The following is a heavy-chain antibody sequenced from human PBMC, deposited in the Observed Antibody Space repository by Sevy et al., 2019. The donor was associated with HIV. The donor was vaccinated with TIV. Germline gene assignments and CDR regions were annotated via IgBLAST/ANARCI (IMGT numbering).Heavy chain of an antibody. CDR2: ISYDGINK. D-gene: IGHD1-1*01. CDR3: AFERLSSDVAEYFEY. V-gene: IGHV3-30-3*01. CDR1: GFTFSSYS. J-gene: IGHJ1*01. Sequence: GGSLRLSCATSGFTFSSYSMHWVRQAPGKGLEWVATISYDGINKHYADSVKGRFTISRDNFKNSLSLQMNSLRAEDTAVYFCAFERLSSDVAEYFEYWGQGTLVTVSS.